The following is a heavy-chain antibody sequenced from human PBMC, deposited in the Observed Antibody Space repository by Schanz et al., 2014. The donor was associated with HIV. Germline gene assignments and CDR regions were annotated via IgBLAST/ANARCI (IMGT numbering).Heavy chain of an antibody. CDR1: GFTFSSYS. V-gene: IGHV3-48*02. D-gene: IGHD1-1*01. Sequence: EVQLVESGGGLAQPGGSLRLSCAASGFTFSSYSMNWVRQAPGKGLEWVSYISSSSVTIYYADSVKGRFTISRDNAKSSLFLQMSSLRDEDTAVYYCAGGAGTTSGLDYWGQGTPVIVSS. J-gene: IGHJ4*02. CDR3: AGGAGTTSGLDY. CDR2: ISSSSVTI.